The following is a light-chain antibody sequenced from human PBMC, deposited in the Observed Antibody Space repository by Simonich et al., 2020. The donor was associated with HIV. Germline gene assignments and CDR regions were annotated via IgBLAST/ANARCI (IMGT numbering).Light chain of an antibody. CDR3: QSYDSSNVV. CDR2: EDN. Sequence: NFMLTQPPSVSESPGKTVTISCTRSSGSIASNYVQWYQQRPGSAPTTVIYEDNQRPAGFPDRFSGSIDSSSNSASLTISGLKTEDEADYYCQSYDSSNVVFGGGTKLTVL. V-gene: IGLV6-57*03. CDR1: SGSIASNY. J-gene: IGLJ2*01.